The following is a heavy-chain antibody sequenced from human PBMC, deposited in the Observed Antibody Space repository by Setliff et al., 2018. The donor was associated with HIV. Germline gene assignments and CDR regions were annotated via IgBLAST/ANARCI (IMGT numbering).Heavy chain of an antibody. CDR1: GGSFSGYY. CDR2: INHSGSA. J-gene: IGHJ6*03. CDR3: ASSQGYDFWSGPTGYYMDV. Sequence: PSETLSLTCAVYGGSFSGYYWSWIRQPPGKGLEWIGEINHSGSANYNPSLKSQLTISVDTSKNQFSLKLSSVTAADTAVYYCASSQGYDFWSGPTGYYMDVWGKGTTVTVSS. D-gene: IGHD3-3*01. V-gene: IGHV4-34*01.